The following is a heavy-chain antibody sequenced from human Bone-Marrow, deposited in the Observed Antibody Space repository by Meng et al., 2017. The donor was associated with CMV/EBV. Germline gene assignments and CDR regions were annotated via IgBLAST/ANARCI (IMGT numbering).Heavy chain of an antibody. CDR3: ARDPQIRFLEWDASWWFDP. CDR1: GGTFSSYA. CDR2: IIPIFGTA. V-gene: IGHV1-69*05. Sequence: SVKVSCKASGGTFSSYAISWVRQAPGQGLEWMGGIIPIFGTANYAQKFQGRVTITTDESTSTAYMELSSLRSEDTAVYYCARDPQIRFLEWDASWWFDPWGQGTLVTVSS. D-gene: IGHD3-3*01. J-gene: IGHJ5*02.